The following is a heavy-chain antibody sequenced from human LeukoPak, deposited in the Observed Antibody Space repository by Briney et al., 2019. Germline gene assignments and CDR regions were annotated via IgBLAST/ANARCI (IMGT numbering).Heavy chain of an antibody. J-gene: IGHJ4*02. CDR2: ISAYNGNT. CDR3: ARDHRLNLAAPGY. V-gene: IGHV1-18*01. CDR1: GYTLTSYG. Sequence: EASVKVSCKASGYTLTSYGISWVRQASGQGLEWMGWISAYNGNTNYAQKLQGRVTMTTDTSTSTAYMELRSLRSDDTAVYYCARDHRLNLAAPGYWGQGTLVTVSS. D-gene: IGHD6-6*01.